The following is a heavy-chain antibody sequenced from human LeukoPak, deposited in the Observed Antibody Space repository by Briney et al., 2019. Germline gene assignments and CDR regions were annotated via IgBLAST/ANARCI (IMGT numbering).Heavy chain of an antibody. CDR1: GYTFTGYY. Sequence: GASVKVSCKASGYTFTGYYMHWVRQAPGQGLEWMGWINRNSGGTNYAQKFQGRVTMTRDTSISTAYMELSRLRSDDTAVYYRARAVTMVRGVIKVKRFDPWGQGTLVTVSS. CDR3: ARAVTMVRGVIKVKRFDP. CDR2: INRNSGGT. D-gene: IGHD3-10*01. J-gene: IGHJ5*02. V-gene: IGHV1-2*02.